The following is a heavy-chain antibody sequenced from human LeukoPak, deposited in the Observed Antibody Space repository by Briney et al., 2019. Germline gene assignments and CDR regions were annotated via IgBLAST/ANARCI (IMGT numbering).Heavy chain of an antibody. J-gene: IGHJ6*02. Sequence: KPSETLSLTCTVSGGSISSYYWSWIRQPPGKGLEWIGYIYYSGSTNYNPSLKSRVTISVDTSKNQFSLKLSSVTAADTAVYYCARGFGVRDSSGPPNDYYGMDVWGQGTTVTVSS. D-gene: IGHD3-22*01. CDR2: IYYSGST. CDR1: GGSISSYY. V-gene: IGHV4-59*12. CDR3: ARGFGVRDSSGPPNDYYGMDV.